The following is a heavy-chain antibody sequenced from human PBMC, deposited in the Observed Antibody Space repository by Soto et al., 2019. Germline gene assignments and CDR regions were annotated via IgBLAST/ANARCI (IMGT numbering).Heavy chain of an antibody. Sequence: GASVKVSCKASGYTFTIYGISWVRQAPGQGLEWTGWISGYNGNTNYAQKLQGRVTMTTDTSTSTAYMELRSLRSDGTAVYYCARDHFILRLSMVRGVRHGSAFDIWGQGTMVTVSS. CDR1: GYTFTIYG. V-gene: IGHV1-18*01. D-gene: IGHD3-10*01. J-gene: IGHJ3*02. CDR3: ARDHFILRLSMVRGVRHGSAFDI. CDR2: ISGYNGNT.